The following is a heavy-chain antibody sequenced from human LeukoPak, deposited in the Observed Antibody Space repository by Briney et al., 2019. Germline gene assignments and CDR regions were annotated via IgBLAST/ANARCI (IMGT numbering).Heavy chain of an antibody. CDR2: INWNGGST. D-gene: IGHD3-22*01. V-gene: IGHV3-20*04. Sequence: GGSLRLSCAASGFTFSSYAMSWVRQAPRKGLEWVSGINWNGGSTGYADSVKGRFTISRDNAKNSLYLQMNSLRAEDTALYYCARVYYDSSGYYFPYFDYWGQGTLVTVTS. CDR1: GFTFSSYA. CDR3: ARVYYDSSGYYFPYFDY. J-gene: IGHJ4*02.